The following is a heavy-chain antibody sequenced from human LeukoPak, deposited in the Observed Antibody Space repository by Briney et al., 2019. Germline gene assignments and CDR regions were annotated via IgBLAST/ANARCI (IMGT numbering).Heavy chain of an antibody. J-gene: IGHJ4*02. CDR2: INHSGST. CDR1: GGSLSGYY. CDR3: ASRGWLSDY. D-gene: IGHD6-19*01. V-gene: IGHV4-34*01. Sequence: PSETLSLTCAVYGGSLSGYYWSWIRQPPGKGLEWIGEINHSGSTNYNPSLKSRVTISVDTSKNQFSLKLSSVTAADTAVYYCASRGWLSDYWGQGTLVTVSS.